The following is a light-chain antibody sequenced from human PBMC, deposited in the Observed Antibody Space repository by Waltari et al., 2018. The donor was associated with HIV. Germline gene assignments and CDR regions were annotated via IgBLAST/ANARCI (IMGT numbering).Light chain of an antibody. Sequence: QSALTQPASVSGSPGQAITISCTGSRRDVGTYDYTSWYQQPPGTAPKLIISDVTERPSGISNRFSGSKSGTTASLTISGLQAEDEAEYFCCSFAGSNFVFGSGTKVTVL. J-gene: IGLJ1*01. V-gene: IGLV2-23*02. CDR3: CSFAGSNFV. CDR2: DVT. CDR1: RRDVGTYDY.